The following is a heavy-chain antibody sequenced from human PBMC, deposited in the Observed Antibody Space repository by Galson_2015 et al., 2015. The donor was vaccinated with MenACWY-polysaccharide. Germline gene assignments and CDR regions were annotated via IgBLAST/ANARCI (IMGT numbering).Heavy chain of an antibody. D-gene: IGHD6-13*01. Sequence: PALVKPTQTLTLTCTFSGFSLSTTGMRVSWLRQPPGKALEWLARIDWNDGKFYSTSLKTRLTISKDTSKNQVVLTMSNMDPVDTATYYCTRTAAAGQGYFDYWGQGTQVTVSS. CDR1: GFSLSTTGMR. J-gene: IGHJ4*03. V-gene: IGHV2-70*04. CDR2: IDWNDGK. CDR3: TRTAAAGQGYFDY.